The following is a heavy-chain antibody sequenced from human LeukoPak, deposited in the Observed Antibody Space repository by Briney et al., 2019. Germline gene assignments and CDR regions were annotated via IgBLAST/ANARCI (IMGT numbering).Heavy chain of an antibody. Sequence: SETLSLTCTVSGGSISSYYWSWIRQPPGKGLEWIGYIYYSGSTNYNPSLKSRVTISVDTSKNQFSLKLSSVTAADTAVYYCARVRDYYYYMDVWGKGTTVTVSS. CDR2: IYYSGST. J-gene: IGHJ6*03. CDR3: ARVRDYYYYMDV. V-gene: IGHV4-59*08. CDR1: GGSISSYY.